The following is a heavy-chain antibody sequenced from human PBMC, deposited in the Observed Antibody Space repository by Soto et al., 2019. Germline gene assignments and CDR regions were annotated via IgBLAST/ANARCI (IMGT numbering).Heavy chain of an antibody. CDR3: ARLLAYDYGDYG. CDR2: INPNSGGT. J-gene: IGHJ4*02. V-gene: IGHV1-2*02. D-gene: IGHD4-17*01. CDR1: GYTFTGYY. Sequence: ASVKVSCKASGYTFTGYYMHWVRQAPGQGLEWMGWINPNSGGTNYAQKFQGRVTMTRDTSISTAYMELSRLRSDDTAVYYCARLLAYDYGDYGWGQGTPVTVSS.